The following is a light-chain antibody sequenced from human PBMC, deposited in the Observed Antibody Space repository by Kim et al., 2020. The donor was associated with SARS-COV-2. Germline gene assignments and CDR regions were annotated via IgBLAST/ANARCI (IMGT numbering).Light chain of an antibody. CDR3: QKYNNVPLT. J-gene: IGKJ4*01. V-gene: IGKV1-27*01. Sequence: DIHMTQSPSSLSASVGDRVTITCRASEGTGDYLAWYQHKPGKPPNLLISGAFTLQPGVPSRFSGSRSGTHFTLTISSLQPEDVATYYCQKYNNVPLTFGGGTKVDIK. CDR2: GAF. CDR1: EGTGDY.